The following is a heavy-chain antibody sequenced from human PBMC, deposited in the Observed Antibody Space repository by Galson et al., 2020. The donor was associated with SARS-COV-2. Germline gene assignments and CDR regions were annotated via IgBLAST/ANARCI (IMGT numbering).Heavy chain of an antibody. V-gene: IGHV5-10-1*01. CDR3: AIQELELRYYGMDV. J-gene: IGHJ6*02. CDR1: GYSFTSYW. CDR2: IDPSDSYT. Sequence: HGESLKISCKGSGYSFTSYWISWVRQMPGKGLEWMGRIDPSDSYTNYSPSFQGHVTISADKSISTAYLQWSSLKALDTAMYYCAIQELELRYYGMDVWGQGTTVTVSS. D-gene: IGHD1-7*01.